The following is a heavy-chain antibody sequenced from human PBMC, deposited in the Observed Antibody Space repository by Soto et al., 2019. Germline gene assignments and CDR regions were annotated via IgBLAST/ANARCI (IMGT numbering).Heavy chain of an antibody. CDR1: GGSISSGGYY. Sequence: SEILSLTCTVSGGSISSGGYYWSWIRQHPGKGLEWIGYIYYSGSTYYNPSLKSRVTISVDTSKNQLSLKLSSVTAADTAVYYCARGSYGSGSYPPTHNWFDPWGQGTLVTVSS. D-gene: IGHD3-10*01. CDR3: ARGSYGSGSYPPTHNWFDP. CDR2: IYYSGST. J-gene: IGHJ5*02. V-gene: IGHV4-31*03.